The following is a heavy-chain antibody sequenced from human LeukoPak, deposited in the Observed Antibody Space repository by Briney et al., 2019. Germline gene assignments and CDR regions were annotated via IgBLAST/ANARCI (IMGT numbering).Heavy chain of an antibody. J-gene: IGHJ5*02. V-gene: IGHV1-18*01. CDR3: ARDLPPPLVGATTTKPEVWFDP. D-gene: IGHD1-26*01. CDR2: ISAYNGNT. Sequence: ASVKVSCKASGYTFTSYGISWVRQAPGQGLEWMGWISAYNGNTNYAQKFQGRVTITADESTSTAYMELSSLGSEDTAVYYCARDLPPPLVGATTTKPEVWFDPWGQGTLVTVSS. CDR1: GYTFTSYG.